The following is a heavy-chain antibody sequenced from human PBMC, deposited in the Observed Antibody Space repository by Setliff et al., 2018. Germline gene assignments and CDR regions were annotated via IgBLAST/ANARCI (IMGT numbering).Heavy chain of an antibody. Sequence: PSETLSLTCTVSGGSVSDSTYYWGWIRQAPGKGLEWIGHIFYSDTAKYNPSLESRAAISVDSSKNQFSLKLRSVTAADTAVYYCARDRSTVIRGVTSFFYYYMDVWGGGTTVTVSS. CDR3: ARDRSTVIRGVTSFFYYYMDV. CDR2: IFYSDTA. D-gene: IGHD3-10*01. CDR1: GGSVSDSTYY. J-gene: IGHJ6*03. V-gene: IGHV4-61*01.